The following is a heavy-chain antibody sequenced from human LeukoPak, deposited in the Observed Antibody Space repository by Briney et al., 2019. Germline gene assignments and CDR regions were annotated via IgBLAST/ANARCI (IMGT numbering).Heavy chain of an antibody. D-gene: IGHD3-3*01. Sequence: SETLSLTCTVSGGSVSSSSYYWGWIRQPPGKGLEWIGSIYYSGSTYYNPSLKSRVTISVDTSKNQFSLKLSSVTAADTAVYYCARLTIFGVVNYDYWGQGTLVTVSS. CDR2: IYYSGST. CDR3: ARLTIFGVVNYDY. CDR1: GGSVSSSSYY. V-gene: IGHV4-39*01. J-gene: IGHJ4*02.